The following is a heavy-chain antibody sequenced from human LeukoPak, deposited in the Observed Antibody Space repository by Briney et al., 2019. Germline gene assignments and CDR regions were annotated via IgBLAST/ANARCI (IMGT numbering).Heavy chain of an antibody. Sequence: GGSLRLSCAASGFTFSNAWMSWVRQAPGKGLEWVGRIKSKTDGGTTDYAAPVKGRFTISRDNSKNTLYLQMNSLRAEDTAVYYCAKDRERFGDSHFDYWGQGTLVTVSS. V-gene: IGHV3-15*01. CDR3: AKDRERFGDSHFDY. D-gene: IGHD3-10*01. CDR2: IKSKTDGGTT. CDR1: GFTFSNAW. J-gene: IGHJ4*02.